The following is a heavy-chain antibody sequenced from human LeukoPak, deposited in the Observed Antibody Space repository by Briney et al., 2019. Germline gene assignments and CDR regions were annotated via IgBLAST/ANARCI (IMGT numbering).Heavy chain of an antibody. V-gene: IGHV1-8*02. Sequence: GASVKVSCKASGYTFTSYGISWVRQATGQGLEWMGWMNPNSGNTGYAQKFQGRVTMTRNTSISTAYMELSSLRSEDTAVYYCARGRATRGVVVVALSYYMDVWGKGTTVTVSS. CDR3: ARGRATRGVVVVALSYYMDV. D-gene: IGHD2-15*01. J-gene: IGHJ6*03. CDR2: MNPNSGNT. CDR1: GYTFTSYG.